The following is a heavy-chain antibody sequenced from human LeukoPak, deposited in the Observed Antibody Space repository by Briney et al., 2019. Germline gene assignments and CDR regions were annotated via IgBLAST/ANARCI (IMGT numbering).Heavy chain of an antibody. CDR1: GGSISSSSYY. D-gene: IGHD5-18*01. V-gene: IGHV4-39*01. Sequence: PSETLSLTCTVSGGSISSSSYYWGWIRQPPGKGLEWIGSIYYSGSTYYNPSLKSRVTISVDTSKNQFSLKLSSVTAAVPAVYYCASGRGYSYGRVDYWGQGTLVTVSS. J-gene: IGHJ4*02. CDR2: IYYSGST. CDR3: ASGRGYSYGRVDY.